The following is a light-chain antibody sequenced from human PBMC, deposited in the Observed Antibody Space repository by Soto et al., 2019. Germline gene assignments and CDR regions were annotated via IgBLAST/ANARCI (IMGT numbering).Light chain of an antibody. CDR2: GVS. CDR3: QQYDNSVWT. J-gene: IGKJ1*01. Sequence: EIVLTQSPGTLSLSPGERATLSCRASESVSSTSLAWYQQKPGQAPRLLMYGVSSRATGIPDRFSGSGSGTDFTLTLNRLEPEDFAVYFCQQYDNSVWTFGQGTKVEIK. V-gene: IGKV3-20*01. CDR1: ESVSSTS.